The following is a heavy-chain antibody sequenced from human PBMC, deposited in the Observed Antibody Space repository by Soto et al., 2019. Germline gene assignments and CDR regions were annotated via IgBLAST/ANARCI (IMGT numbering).Heavy chain of an antibody. CDR1: GFTFSSYS. CDR2: ISSSSSTI. CDR3: AKAWGIDY. Sequence: GGSLRLSCAASGFTFSSYSMNWVRQAPGKGLEWVSYISSSSSTIYYADSAKGRFTISRDNSKNTLYLQMNSLRVEDTAIYYCAKAWGIDYWGQGTLVTVSS. D-gene: IGHD7-27*01. J-gene: IGHJ4*02. V-gene: IGHV3-48*01.